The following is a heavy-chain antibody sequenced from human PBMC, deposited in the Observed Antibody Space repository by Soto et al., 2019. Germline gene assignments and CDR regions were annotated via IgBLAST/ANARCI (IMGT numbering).Heavy chain of an antibody. CDR2: INAGNGNT. CDR3: AREYCGGDCYSGAYYYYYYGMDV. CDR1: GYTFTSYA. Sequence: ASVKVSCKASGYTFTSYAMHWVRQAPGQRLEWMGWINAGNGNTKYSQKFQGRVTITRDTSASTAYMELSSLRSEDTAVYYCAREYCGGDCYSGAYYYYYYGMDVWGQGTTVTVSS. V-gene: IGHV1-3*01. J-gene: IGHJ6*02. D-gene: IGHD2-21*02.